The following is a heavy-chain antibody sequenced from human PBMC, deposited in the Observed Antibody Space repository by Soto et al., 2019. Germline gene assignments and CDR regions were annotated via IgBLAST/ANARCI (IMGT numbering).Heavy chain of an antibody. V-gene: IGHV3-11*01. J-gene: IGHJ4*02. Sequence: GGSLRLSCAASGFTFGDYYMSWIRQAPGKGLEWVSYISSSGSSTYYVDSVKGRFTISRDNAKNSLYLQMDSLGAEDTAVYYDILTGLMAWSQGTLVTVSS. CDR3: ILTGLMA. CDR2: ISSSGSST. D-gene: IGHD3-9*01. CDR1: GFTFGDYY.